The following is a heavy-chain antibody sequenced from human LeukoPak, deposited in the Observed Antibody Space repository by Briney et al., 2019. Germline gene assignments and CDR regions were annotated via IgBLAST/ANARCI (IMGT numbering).Heavy chain of an antibody. CDR1: GGSICSYY. V-gene: IGHV4-59*01. CDR2: INYSGST. CDR3: ARDPPELLHAFDI. Sequence: PSETLSLTCTVSGGSICSYYWSWIREPPGKGLEWIGNINYSGSTNYNPFFKRRVTISVDTSKNQFSLKLSSVTAADTAVYYCARDPPELLHAFDIWGQGTMVTVSS. J-gene: IGHJ3*02. D-gene: IGHD1-26*01.